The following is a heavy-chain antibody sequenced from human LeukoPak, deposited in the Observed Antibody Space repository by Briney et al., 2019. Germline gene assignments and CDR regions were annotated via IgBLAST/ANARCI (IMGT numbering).Heavy chain of an antibody. CDR1: GFTFSNYA. J-gene: IGHJ4*02. CDR3: VRRGSGWAFDY. CDR2: ISGRGSDT. Sequence: GGSLRLSCAASGFTFSNYAMSWVRQAPGKGLEWVSTISGRGSDTYYAGSVRGRFTVSRDKSQNTLYLQMHSLRADDTAIYYCVRRGSGWAFDYWGQGTPVTVSA. V-gene: IGHV3-23*01. D-gene: IGHD6-19*01.